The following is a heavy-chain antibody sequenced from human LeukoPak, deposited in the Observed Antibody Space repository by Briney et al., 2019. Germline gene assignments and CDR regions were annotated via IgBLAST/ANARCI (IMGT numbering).Heavy chain of an antibody. CDR3: ARGQYSGYSAN. CDR1: GFTVSSNY. J-gene: IGHJ4*02. V-gene: IGHV3-53*01. CDR2: IYSGGST. D-gene: IGHD5-12*01. Sequence: GGSLRLSCAASGFTVSSNYMSWVRQVPGKGLEWVSVIYSGGSTYYADSVKGRFTISRDNSKNTLYLQMNSLRAEDTAVYYCARGQYSGYSANWGQGTLVTVSS.